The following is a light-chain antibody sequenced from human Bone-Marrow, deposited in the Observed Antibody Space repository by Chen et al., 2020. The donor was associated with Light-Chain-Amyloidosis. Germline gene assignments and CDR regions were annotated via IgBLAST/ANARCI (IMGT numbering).Light chain of an antibody. CDR3: SAYTIANTLV. CDR1: SSDVGGANH. J-gene: IGLJ1*01. Sequence: QSALTQPASVSGSPGQSITISCTGTSSDVGGANHVSWYQQHPDTAPKLMIYEVTNRPSWVPDRFSGSKSDNTASLTISGLQTEDEADYFCSAYTIANTLVFGSGTRVTVL. CDR2: EVT. V-gene: IGLV2-14*01.